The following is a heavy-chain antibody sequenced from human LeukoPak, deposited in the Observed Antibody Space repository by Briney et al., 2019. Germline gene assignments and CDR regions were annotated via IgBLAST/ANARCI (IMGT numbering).Heavy chain of an antibody. J-gene: IGHJ4*02. D-gene: IGHD1-1*01. CDR2: ISYDGSNK. Sequence: GGSLRLSCAASGFTFSSYAIHWVRQAPGKGLEWVAVISYDGSNKYYADSVKGRFTISRDNSKNTLYLQMNSLRAEDTAVFYCAKKTGGNFPFDYWGQGTLVTVSS. V-gene: IGHV3-30-3*02. CDR1: GFTFSSYA. CDR3: AKKTGGNFPFDY.